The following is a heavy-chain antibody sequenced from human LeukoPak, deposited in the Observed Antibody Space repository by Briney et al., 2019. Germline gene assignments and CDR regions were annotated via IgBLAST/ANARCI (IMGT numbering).Heavy chain of an antibody. CDR1: GGSLSSGSYY. CDR2: IYTSGST. J-gene: IGHJ4*02. Sequence: PSQTLSLTCTVSGGSLSSGSYYWSWIRQPAGTGLEWIGRIYTSGSTNYNPSLKSRVTISVDTSKNQFSLKLSSVTAADTAVYYCASTRGFFDYWGQGTLVTVSS. V-gene: IGHV4-61*02. CDR3: ASTRGFFDY.